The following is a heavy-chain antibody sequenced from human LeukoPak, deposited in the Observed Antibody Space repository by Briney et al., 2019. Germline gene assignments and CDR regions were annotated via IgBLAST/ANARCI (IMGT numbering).Heavy chain of an antibody. Sequence: GESLRLSCAASGFTFSNYAMTWLRQAPGKGLEWISAISGDGVYTYYADSVKGRFTSSRDNSKSTLYLQMSNLRAEDTALYYCAKNRATGMAFYDYWGQGTQVTVSS. J-gene: IGHJ4*02. V-gene: IGHV3-23*01. CDR1: GFTFSNYA. CDR3: AKNRATGMAFYDY. CDR2: ISGDGVYT. D-gene: IGHD5-18*01.